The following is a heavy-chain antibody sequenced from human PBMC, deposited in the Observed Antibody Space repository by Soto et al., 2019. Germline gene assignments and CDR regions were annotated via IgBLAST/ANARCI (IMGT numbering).Heavy chain of an antibody. CDR1: GFIFSSYG. J-gene: IGHJ4*02. V-gene: IGHV3-30*18. CDR3: AKDRGRPLYGSDPYYFDY. Sequence: QSGGSLRLSCAASGFIFSSYGMHWVRQAPGKGLEWVAVISYDGSNKDYADSVKGRFTISRDNSKNTLYLQMNSLRAEDTAVYYCAKDRGRPLYGSDPYYFDYWGQGTLVTVSS. CDR2: ISYDGSNK. D-gene: IGHD3-10*01.